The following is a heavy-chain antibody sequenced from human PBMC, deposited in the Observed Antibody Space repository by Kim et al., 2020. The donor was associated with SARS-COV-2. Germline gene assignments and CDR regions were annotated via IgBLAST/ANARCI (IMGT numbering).Heavy chain of an antibody. Sequence: SETLSLTCTVSGGSISSSSYYWGWIRQPPGKGLEWIGSIYYSGSTYYNPSLKSRVTISVDTSKNQFSLKLSSVTAADTAVYYCASTLLLWFGEFLYFDYWGQGTLVTVSS. D-gene: IGHD3-10*01. CDR2: IYYSGST. CDR3: ASTLLLWFGEFLYFDY. V-gene: IGHV4-39*01. CDR1: GGSISSSSYY. J-gene: IGHJ4*02.